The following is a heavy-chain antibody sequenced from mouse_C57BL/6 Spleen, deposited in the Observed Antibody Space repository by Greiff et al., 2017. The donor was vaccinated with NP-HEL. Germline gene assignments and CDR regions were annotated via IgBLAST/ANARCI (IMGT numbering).Heavy chain of an antibody. CDR1: GYAFTNYL. V-gene: IGHV1-54*01. Sequence: VQLQQSGAELVRPGTSVKVSCKASGYAFTNYLIEWVKQRPGQGLEWIGVINPGSGGTNYNEQFKGKATLTADKSSSTAYMQLSSLTSEDSAVYFCARDRYYAMDYWGQGTSVTVSS. J-gene: IGHJ4*01. CDR3: ARDRYYAMDY. CDR2: INPGSGGT.